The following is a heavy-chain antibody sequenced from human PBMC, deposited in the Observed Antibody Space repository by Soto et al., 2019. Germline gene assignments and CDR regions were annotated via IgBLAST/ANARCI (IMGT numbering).Heavy chain of an antibody. V-gene: IGHV4-30-2*01. D-gene: IGHD2-21*02. CDR3: ARITYCGGDCYRGFDP. Sequence: QLQLQESGSGLVKPSQTLSLTCTVSGGSISSGGYSWSWIRQPPGKGLEWIGYIYHGSTYYNPSRKSRVTISVDMSKNQFSLKLSSVTAADTAVYYCARITYCGGDCYRGFDPWGQGTLVTVSS. CDR2: IYHGST. CDR1: GGSISSGGYS. J-gene: IGHJ5*02.